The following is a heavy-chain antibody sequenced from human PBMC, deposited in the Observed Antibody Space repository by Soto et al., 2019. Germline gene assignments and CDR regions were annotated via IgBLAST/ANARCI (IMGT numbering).Heavy chain of an antibody. D-gene: IGHD3-22*01. Sequence: PGGSLRLSCAAFGLTLSTSSMNWVRQAPGRGLEWISYIRRHTSVTAYADSVKGRFTISRDSANSVLYLQMNTLRVEDTAIYYCAKNADDNRPPDSFDSWGQGTLVTVSS. V-gene: IGHV3-48*01. CDR3: AKNADDNRPPDSFDS. J-gene: IGHJ4*02. CDR1: GLTLSTSS. CDR2: IRRHTSVT.